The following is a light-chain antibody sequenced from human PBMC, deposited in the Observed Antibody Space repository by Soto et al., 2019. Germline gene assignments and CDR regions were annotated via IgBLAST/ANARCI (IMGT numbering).Light chain of an antibody. V-gene: IGLV4-69*01. CDR2: LNSDGSH. CDR3: QTWGSGIVV. Sequence: QLVLTQSPSASASLGASVNLTCTLSSVHSNYAIAWHQQQSEKGPRYLMKLNSDGSHSKGDGIPDRFSGSSSGAERYLTISSLQSEDEADYYCQTWGSGIVVFGGGTKVTVL. CDR1: SVHSNYA. J-gene: IGLJ2*01.